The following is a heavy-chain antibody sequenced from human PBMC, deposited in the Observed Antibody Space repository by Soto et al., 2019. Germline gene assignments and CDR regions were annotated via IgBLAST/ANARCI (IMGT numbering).Heavy chain of an antibody. CDR2: ISSSGSTK. V-gene: IGHV3-48*03. Sequence: GGALRLSCAASGFTFTNYAMNWVRQAPGKGLDWISYISSSGSTKWYADSVKGRFTVSRDDAQNSLYLQMSSLAAEDTGVYFCAREAGRSCGADCYSLDFWGLGT. CDR3: AREAGRSCGADCYSLDF. D-gene: IGHD2-21*02. J-gene: IGHJ5*01. CDR1: GFTFTNYA.